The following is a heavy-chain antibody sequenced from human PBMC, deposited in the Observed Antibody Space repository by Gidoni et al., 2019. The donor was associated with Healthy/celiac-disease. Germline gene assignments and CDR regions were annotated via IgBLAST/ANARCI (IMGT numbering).Heavy chain of an antibody. CDR1: GFTFSSYA. CDR3: AKDGSPHYSRGGALDI. Sequence: EVQLLESGGGLVQPGGSLRLSCAASGFTFSSYAMSWVRQAPGKGLEWVSAISGSGGSTYYADSVKGRFTISRDNSKNTLYLQMNSLRAEDTAVYYCAKDGSPHYSRGGALDIWGQGTMVTVSS. J-gene: IGHJ3*02. D-gene: IGHD2-15*01. CDR2: ISGSGGST. V-gene: IGHV3-23*01.